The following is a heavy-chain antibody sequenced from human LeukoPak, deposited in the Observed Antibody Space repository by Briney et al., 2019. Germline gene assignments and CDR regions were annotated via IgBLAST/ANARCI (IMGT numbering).Heavy chain of an antibody. V-gene: IGHV3-23*01. CDR2: MCGTAGCT. J-gene: IGHJ5*01. D-gene: IGHD3-22*01. CDR3: AKDRPNFYENSGHYYRRDGDS. Sequence: GGSLRLSCAASGFTFYMYAMSWVRQAPGKGLEWVASMCGTAGCTFYPDSVKGRFAISRDNSKNILYLQMNSLRAEDTAIYYCAKDRPNFYENSGHYYRRDGDSWGQGTLVTVSS. CDR1: GFTFYMYA.